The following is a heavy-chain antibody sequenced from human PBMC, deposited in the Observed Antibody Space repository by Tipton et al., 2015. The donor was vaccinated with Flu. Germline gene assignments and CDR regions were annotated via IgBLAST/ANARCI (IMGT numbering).Heavy chain of an antibody. J-gene: IGHJ4*02. D-gene: IGHD2-2*01. CDR2: ISPYTDNR. CDR1: GYSFNTYG. CDR3: ARDMPQGVVVIPPAKRFDF. V-gene: IGHV1-18*01. Sequence: QVQLVQSVAEVKKPGASVKVSCKTSGYSFNTYGISWVRQAPGQGLEWMGWISPYTDNRNYAQRFQGRVTMTTDTSTSTAFMELRSLTSDDTAVYYCARDMPQGVVVIPPAKRFDFWGQGTLVTVSS.